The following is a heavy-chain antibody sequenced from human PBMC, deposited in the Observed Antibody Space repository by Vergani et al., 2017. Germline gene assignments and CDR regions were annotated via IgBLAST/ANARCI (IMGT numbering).Heavy chain of an antibody. Sequence: QVQLQQWGAGLLKPSETLSLTCAVYGGSFSGYYWSWIRQPPGKGLEWIGEINHSGSTNYNPSLKSRVTISVDTSKNQFSLKLSSVTAADTAVYYCARLWRLGRRARRYGMDVWGQGSTVTVSS. CDR3: ARLWRLGRRARRYGMDV. V-gene: IGHV4-34*01. J-gene: IGHJ6*02. CDR2: INHSGST. CDR1: GGSFSGYY. D-gene: IGHD2-21*01.